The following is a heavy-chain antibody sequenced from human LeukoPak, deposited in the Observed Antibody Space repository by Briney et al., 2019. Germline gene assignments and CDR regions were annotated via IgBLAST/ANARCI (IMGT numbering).Heavy chain of an antibody. J-gene: IGHJ4*02. CDR2: INHSGST. D-gene: IGHD3-22*01. CDR3: ARGVAYYDSSGYTPPVSENFDY. CDR1: GGSFSGYY. V-gene: IGHV4-34*01. Sequence: NSPETLSLTCAVYGGSFSGYYWSWIRQPPGKGLEWIGEINHSGSTNYNPSLKSRVTISVDTSKNQFSLKLSSVTAADTAVYYCARGVAYYDSSGYTPPVSENFDYWGQGTLVTVSS.